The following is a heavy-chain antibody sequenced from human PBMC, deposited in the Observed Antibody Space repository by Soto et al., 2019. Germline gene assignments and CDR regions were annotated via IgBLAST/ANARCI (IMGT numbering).Heavy chain of an antibody. D-gene: IGHD6-13*01. Sequence: SGPKLVNTTQTFRMACTFSGFSLSTSGMGVGWIRQPPGKALEWLALIYWDDDKRYSPSLKSRLTITKDTSKNQVVLTMTNMDPVDTATYYCAHYSSTSSFDYWGQGTLVTVSS. CDR2: IYWDDDK. J-gene: IGHJ4*02. CDR3: AHYSSTSSFDY. V-gene: IGHV2-5*02. CDR1: GFSLSTSGMG.